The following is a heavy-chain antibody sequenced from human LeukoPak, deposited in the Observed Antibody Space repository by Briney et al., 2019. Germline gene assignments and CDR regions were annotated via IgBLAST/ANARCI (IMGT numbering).Heavy chain of an antibody. J-gene: IGHJ4*02. CDR1: GGSFSGYY. CDR2: INHSGST. Sequence: SETLSLTXAVYGGSFSGYYWSWIRQPPGKGLEWIGEINHSGSTNYNPSLKSRVTISVDTSKNQFSLKLSSVTAADTAVYYCASSPASSTSFLDYWGQGTLVTVSS. D-gene: IGHD2-2*01. V-gene: IGHV4-34*01. CDR3: ASSPASSTSFLDY.